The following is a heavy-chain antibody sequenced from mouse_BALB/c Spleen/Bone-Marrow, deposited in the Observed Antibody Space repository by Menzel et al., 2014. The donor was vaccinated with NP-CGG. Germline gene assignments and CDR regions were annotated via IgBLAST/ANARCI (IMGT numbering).Heavy chain of an antibody. V-gene: IGHV14-3*02. CDR3: ASYYYGSSLFAY. CDR1: GFNIKDTY. D-gene: IGHD1-1*01. J-gene: IGHJ3*01. Sequence: EVKLVESGAELVKPGAPVKLSCTASGFNIKDTYMHWVKQRPEQGLEWIGRIDPANGNTKYDPKFQGRATITADTSSNTAYLQLSSLTSEDTAVYYCASYYYGSSLFAYWGQGTLVTVSA. CDR2: IDPANGNT.